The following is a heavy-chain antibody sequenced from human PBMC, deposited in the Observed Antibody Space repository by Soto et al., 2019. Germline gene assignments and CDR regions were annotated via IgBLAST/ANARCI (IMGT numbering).Heavy chain of an antibody. D-gene: IGHD6-19*01. V-gene: IGHV4-59*01. CDR1: GGSISSYY. CDR2: IYYSGST. CDR3: AILEGSSGCYRWWFDP. J-gene: IGHJ5*02. Sequence: SETLSLTCTVSGGSISSYYWSWIRQPPGKGLEWIGYIYYSGSTYYSPSLKSRVTISVDTSKNQFSLKLSSVTAADTAVFFCAILEGSSGCYRWWFDPWGQGTLVTVSS.